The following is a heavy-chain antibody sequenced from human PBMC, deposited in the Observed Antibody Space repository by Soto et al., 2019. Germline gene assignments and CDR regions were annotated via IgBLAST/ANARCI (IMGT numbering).Heavy chain of an antibody. V-gene: IGHV4-59*01. D-gene: IGHD2-2*01. CDR2: SYYSGST. CDR1: GGSISSYY. CDR3: ARAGDIVVVPAAGGWWYMDV. J-gene: IGHJ6*03. Sequence: QVQLQESGPGLVKPSETLSLTCTVSGGSISSYYWSWIRQPPGKGLEWIGYSYYSGSTNYNPSLKSRVTISVDTSKNQFSLKLSSVTAADTAVYYCARAGDIVVVPAAGGWWYMDVWGKGTTVTVSS.